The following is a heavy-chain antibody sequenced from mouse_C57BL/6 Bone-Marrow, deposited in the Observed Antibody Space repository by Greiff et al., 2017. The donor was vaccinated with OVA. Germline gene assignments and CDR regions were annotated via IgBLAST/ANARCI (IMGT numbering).Heavy chain of an antibody. CDR2: ISSGSSTI. CDR1: GFTFSDYG. CDR3: ARWEYFDY. J-gene: IGHJ2*01. Sequence: EAQLVESGGGLVKPGGSLKLSCAASGFTFSDYGMHWVRQAPEKGLEWVAYISSGSSTIYYADTVKGRFTISRDNAKNTLFLQMTSLRSEDTAMYYCARWEYFDYWGQGTTLTVSS. D-gene: IGHD4-1*01. V-gene: IGHV5-17*01.